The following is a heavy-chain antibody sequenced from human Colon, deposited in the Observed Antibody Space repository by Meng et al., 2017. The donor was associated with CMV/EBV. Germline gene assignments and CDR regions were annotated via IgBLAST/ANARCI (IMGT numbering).Heavy chain of an antibody. CDR2: IKYDGSDK. D-gene: IGHD2-8*01. CDR3: AKDALKYGEYYLDY. J-gene: IGHJ4*02. CDR1: GFTFSSYG. Sequence: GGSLRLSCEASGFTFSSYGMHWVRQAPGKGLEWVTFIKYDGSDKYYADSVGGRFTTSRDNSKNTLYLQLSSLRAEDTAVYYCAKDALKYGEYYLDYWGQGTVVTVSS. V-gene: IGHV3-30*02.